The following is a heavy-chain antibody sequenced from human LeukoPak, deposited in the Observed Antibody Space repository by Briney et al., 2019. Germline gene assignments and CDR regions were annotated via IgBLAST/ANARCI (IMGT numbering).Heavy chain of an antibody. CDR2: ISYDGSNK. D-gene: IGHD6-19*01. J-gene: IGHJ5*02. Sequence: PGGSLRLSCAASGFTFSSYGMHWVRQAPGKGLEWVAVISYDGSNKYYADSVKGRFTISRDNSKNTLYLQMNSLRAEDTAVYYCAKAYSSGWYPWPMEYSGSYPPLNWFDPWGQGILVTVSS. CDR1: GFTFSSYG. V-gene: IGHV3-30*18. CDR3: AKAYSSGWYPWPMEYSGSYPPLNWFDP.